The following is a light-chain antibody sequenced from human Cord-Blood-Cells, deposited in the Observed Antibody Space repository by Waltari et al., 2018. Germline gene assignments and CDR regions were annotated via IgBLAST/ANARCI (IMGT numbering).Light chain of an antibody. CDR2: DAS. J-gene: IGKJ4*01. V-gene: IGKV1-5*01. CDR3: QQYNSYSLT. Sequence: DIQMTQSPSTLSASVGDRVTITCRASQSISSWLAWYQQKPGKAPKLLIYDASSLESGVPSRFSGSGSGTEFTLTISSLQPDDFATYDGQQYNSYSLTFGGGTKVEIK. CDR1: QSISSW.